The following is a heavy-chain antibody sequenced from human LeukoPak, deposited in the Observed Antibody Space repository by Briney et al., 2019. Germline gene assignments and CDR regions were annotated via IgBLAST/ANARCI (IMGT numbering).Heavy chain of an antibody. Sequence: PGGSLRLSCAASGFTFSSYSMNWVRQAPGKGLEWVSSISSSSSYIYYADSVKGRFTISRDNAKNSLYLQMNSLRAEDTAVYYCAREIWGIVGATDYWGQGTLVTVSS. CDR1: GFTFSSYS. D-gene: IGHD1-26*01. CDR2: ISSSSSYI. J-gene: IGHJ4*02. CDR3: AREIWGIVGATDY. V-gene: IGHV3-21*01.